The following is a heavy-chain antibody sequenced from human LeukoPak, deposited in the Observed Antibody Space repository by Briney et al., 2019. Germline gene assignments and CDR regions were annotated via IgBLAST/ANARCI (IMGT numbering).Heavy chain of an antibody. CDR1: GYTFTNYY. CDR2: INPSGGST. V-gene: IGHV1-46*01. J-gene: IGHJ4*02. CDR3: ARDLYNFDC. D-gene: IGHD3-16*01. Sequence: ASVKVSCKASGYTFTNYYFHWVRQAPGQGLEWMGIINPSGGSTNYAQKFQGRVSMTRITSTSTVYMELSSLSSEDTAMYYCARDLYNFDCWGQGTLVTVSS.